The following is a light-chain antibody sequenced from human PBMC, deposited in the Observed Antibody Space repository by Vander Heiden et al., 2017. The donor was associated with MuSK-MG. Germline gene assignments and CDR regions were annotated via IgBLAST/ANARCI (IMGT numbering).Light chain of an antibody. Sequence: EIVLTPSPGTLSLSPGERATLSCRASQSVSSSYLAWYQQKPGQAPRLLIYGASSRATGIPDRFSGSGSGTDFTLTISRLEPEDFAVYYCQQYGSSPNTFGQGTKLEIK. CDR2: GAS. CDR3: QQYGSSPNT. CDR1: QSVSSSY. V-gene: IGKV3-20*01. J-gene: IGKJ2*01.